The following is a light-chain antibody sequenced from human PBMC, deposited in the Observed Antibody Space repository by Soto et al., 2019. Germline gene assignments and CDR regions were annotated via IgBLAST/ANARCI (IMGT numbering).Light chain of an antibody. Sequence: DIVMTQSPDSLAVSLGERATINCKSSQSVLYSSDNKNYLAWYQQKPGQPPKLLIAWASSRESGIPDRFSGTGSGTDFTLTISGLQDGDLEVYYCQQYYAIPRTFGQGTKVDIK. CDR2: WAS. V-gene: IGKV4-1*01. J-gene: IGKJ1*01. CDR1: QSVLYSSDNKNY. CDR3: QQYYAIPRT.